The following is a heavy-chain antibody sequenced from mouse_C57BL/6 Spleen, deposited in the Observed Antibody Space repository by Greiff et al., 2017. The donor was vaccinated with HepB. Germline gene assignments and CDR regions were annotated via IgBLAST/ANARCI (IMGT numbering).Heavy chain of an antibody. J-gene: IGHJ4*01. D-gene: IGHD2-1*01. CDR3: AREGGNYDYAMDY. V-gene: IGHV1-85*01. Sequence: QVQLQQSGPELVKPGASVKLSCNASGYTFTSYDINWVKQRPGQGLEWIGWIYPRDGSTKYNEKFKGKATLTVDTSSSTAYMELHSLTSEDSAVYFCAREGGNYDYAMDYWGQGTSVTVSS. CDR1: GYTFTSYD. CDR2: IYPRDGST.